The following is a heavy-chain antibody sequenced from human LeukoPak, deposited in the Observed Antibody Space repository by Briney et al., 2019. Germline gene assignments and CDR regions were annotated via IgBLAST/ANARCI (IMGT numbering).Heavy chain of an antibody. J-gene: IGHJ4*02. D-gene: IGHD3-9*01. CDR3: AKELRYFDWLGALDY. CDR1: GFTFSSYA. CDR2: ISSNGGST. V-gene: IGHV3-64D*06. Sequence: GGSLRLSCSASGFTFSSYAMHWVRQAPGKGLEYVSAISSNGGSTYYADSVKGRFTISRDNSKNTLYLQMSSLRAEDTAVYYCAKELRYFDWLGALDYWGQRTLVTVSS.